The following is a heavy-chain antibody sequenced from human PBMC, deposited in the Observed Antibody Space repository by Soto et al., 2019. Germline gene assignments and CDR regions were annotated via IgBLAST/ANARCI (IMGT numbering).Heavy chain of an antibody. Sequence: EVQLVESGGGLVKPGGSLRLSCVDPGFTFSSYSMNWVRQAPGKGLEWVSSISAYSSPIFYADSVKGRFTISRDNAKNSRYLQMNSLRAGDTAVYYCVRGGRGYTRDDVFDIWGQGTMVTVSS. CDR1: GFTFSSYS. CDR2: ISAYSSPI. D-gene: IGHD2-2*02. V-gene: IGHV3-21*06. CDR3: VRGGRGYTRDDVFDI. J-gene: IGHJ3*02.